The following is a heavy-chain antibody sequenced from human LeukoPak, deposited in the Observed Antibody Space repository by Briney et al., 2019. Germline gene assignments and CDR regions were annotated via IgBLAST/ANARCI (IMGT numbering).Heavy chain of an antibody. J-gene: IGHJ6*03. CDR1: GFTFSSYS. Sequence: GGSLRLSCAASGFTFSSYSMNWVRQAPGKGLEWVSSISSSSSYIYYADSLKGRFTISRDNAKSSLYLQMNSLRAEDTAVYYCAREGYSSSWTTYYYYYYYMDVWGKGTTVTVSS. CDR3: AREGYSSSWTTYYYYYYYMDV. CDR2: ISSSSSYI. D-gene: IGHD6-13*01. V-gene: IGHV3-21*01.